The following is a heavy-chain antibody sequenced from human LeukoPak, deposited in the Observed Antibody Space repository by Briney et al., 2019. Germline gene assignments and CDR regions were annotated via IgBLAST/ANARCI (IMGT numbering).Heavy chain of an antibody. D-gene: IGHD3-3*01. CDR3: ARSYYDFWSGYSGVSDY. V-gene: IGHV3-21*01. J-gene: IGHJ4*02. Sequence: GGSLRLSCAASGFTFSSYSMNWVRQAPGKGLEWVSSISSSSSYIYYADSVKGRFTISRDNAKNSLYLQMNSLRAEDTAVYYCARSYYDFWSGYSGVSDYRGQGTLVTVSS. CDR2: ISSSSSYI. CDR1: GFTFSSYS.